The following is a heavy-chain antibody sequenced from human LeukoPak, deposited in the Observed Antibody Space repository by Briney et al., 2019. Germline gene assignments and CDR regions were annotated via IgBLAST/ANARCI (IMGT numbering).Heavy chain of an antibody. CDR3: ASWRWLQSDVDY. D-gene: IGHD5-24*01. CDR1: GFTFSGYW. Sequence: GGSLRLSCAASGFTFSGYWMSWVRQAPGKGLEWVANIKQDGSEKYYVDSVKGRFTISRDNAKNSLYLQMNSLRAEDTAVYYCASWRWLQSDVDYWGQGTLVTVSS. V-gene: IGHV3-7*02. CDR2: IKQDGSEK. J-gene: IGHJ4*02.